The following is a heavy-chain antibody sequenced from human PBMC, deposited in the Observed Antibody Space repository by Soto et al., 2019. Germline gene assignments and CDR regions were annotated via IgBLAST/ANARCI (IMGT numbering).Heavy chain of an antibody. CDR2: INPSGGTT. Sequence: ASVKVSCKASGYTFTSYYMHWVRQAPGQGLEWLGIINPSGGTTTYGHKFKGRVTMTRDTSTSTVYMELSSLRSEDTAVYYCARVTYYYDSSNYYYIDYWGRGTLVTV. D-gene: IGHD3-22*01. J-gene: IGHJ4*02. CDR1: GYTFTSYY. V-gene: IGHV1-46*01. CDR3: ARVTYYYDSSNYYYIDY.